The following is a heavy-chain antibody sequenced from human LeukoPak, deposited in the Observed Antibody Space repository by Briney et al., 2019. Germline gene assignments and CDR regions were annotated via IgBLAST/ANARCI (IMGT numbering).Heavy chain of an antibody. V-gene: IGHV5-51*01. J-gene: IGHJ6*02. D-gene: IGHD6-13*01. CDR1: GYSFTNYW. CDR2: IYPGDSDI. CDR3: ARGGSSSDYYYGMDV. Sequence: GESLKISCKGSGYSFTNYWIGWVRQMPGKGLEWMGIIYPGDSDIRYSPSFQGQVTISADKSISTAYLQWISLKASDTAMYYCARGGSSSDYYYGMDVWGQGTTVTVSS.